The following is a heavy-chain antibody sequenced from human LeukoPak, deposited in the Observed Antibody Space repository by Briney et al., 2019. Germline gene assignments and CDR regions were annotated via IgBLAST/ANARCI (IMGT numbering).Heavy chain of an antibody. J-gene: IGHJ4*02. D-gene: IGHD2-15*01. CDR2: ISHSGST. V-gene: IGHV4-34*01. CDR1: GGSFSGYY. CDR3: ARGRCSGGSCYSGRYFDY. Sequence: SETLSLTCAVYGGSFSGYYWSWIRQPPGKGLEWIGEISHSGSTNYNPSLKSRVTISVDTSKNQFSLKLSSVTAADTAVYYCARGRCSGGSCYSGRYFDYWGQGTLVTVSS.